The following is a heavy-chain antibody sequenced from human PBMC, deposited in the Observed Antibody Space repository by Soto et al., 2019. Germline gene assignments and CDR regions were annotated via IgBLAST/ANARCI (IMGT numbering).Heavy chain of an antibody. D-gene: IGHD1-20*01. V-gene: IGHV4-34*01. CDR2: INHSGST. CDR1: GGSFSGYY. CDR3: ARVRRYNWNYNGMDV. Sequence: PSETLSLTCAVYGGSFSGYYWSWIRQPPGKGLEWIGEINHSGSTNYNPSLKSRVTISVDTSKNQFSLKLSSVTAADTAVYYCARVRRYNWNYNGMDVWGQATTVTVSS. J-gene: IGHJ6*02.